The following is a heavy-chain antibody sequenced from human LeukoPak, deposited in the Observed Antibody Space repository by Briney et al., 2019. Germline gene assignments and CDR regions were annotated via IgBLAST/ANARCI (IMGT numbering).Heavy chain of an antibody. CDR1: GGSFSGYY. J-gene: IGHJ4*02. V-gene: IGHV4-34*01. D-gene: IGHD5-12*01. Sequence: SETLSLTCAVYGGSFSGYYWSWIRQPPGKGLEWIGEINHSGSTNYNPSLKSRVTISVDTSKNQFSLKLSSVTAADTAVYYCAREWQDNFDYWGQGTLVTVSS. CDR2: INHSGST. CDR3: AREWQDNFDY.